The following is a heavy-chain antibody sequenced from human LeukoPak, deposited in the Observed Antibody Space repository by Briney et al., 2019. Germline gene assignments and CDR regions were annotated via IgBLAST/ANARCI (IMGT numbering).Heavy chain of an antibody. CDR1: GFTFSTYG. Sequence: GGSLRLSCAASGFTFSTYGMSWVRQAPGKGLEWVAVISYDGSNKYYADSVKGGFTISRDNSKNTLYLQMNSLRAEDTAVYYCAKGDAYYYDSSGYFFDYWGQGTLVTVSS. CDR3: AKGDAYYYDSSGYFFDY. V-gene: IGHV3-30*18. J-gene: IGHJ4*02. D-gene: IGHD3-22*01. CDR2: ISYDGSNK.